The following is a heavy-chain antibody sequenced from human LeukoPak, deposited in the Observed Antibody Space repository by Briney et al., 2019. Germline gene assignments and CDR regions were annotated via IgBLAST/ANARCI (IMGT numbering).Heavy chain of an antibody. Sequence: PGRSLRLSCAASGFTFSNYAMSWVRQAPGKGLEWVSAITGSGDTTYYADSVKGRFAISRDNSKHTVYLQMNSLRAEDTAVYYCANRRCTGTSCYLDYWGQGTLVTVSS. D-gene: IGHD2-2*01. CDR1: GFTFSNYA. CDR3: ANRRCTGTSCYLDY. J-gene: IGHJ4*02. V-gene: IGHV3-23*01. CDR2: ITGSGDTT.